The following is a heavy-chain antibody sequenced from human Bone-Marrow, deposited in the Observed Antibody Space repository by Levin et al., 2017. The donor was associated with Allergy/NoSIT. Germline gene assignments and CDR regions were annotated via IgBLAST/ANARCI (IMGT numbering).Heavy chain of an antibody. CDR2: IKSKAHGETT. CDR1: GFNFGDYA. Sequence: GGSLRLSCTTSGFNFGDYAMSWFRQAPGKGLEWVGLIKSKAHGETTEYAASLKARFTIPRNDSRSLAYLQMNRLKTEDTAVYYCSRDPSGGYTYGLHYFDYWGQGTLVTVSS. CDR3: SRDPSGGYTYGLHYFDY. J-gene: IGHJ4*02. V-gene: IGHV3-49*03. D-gene: IGHD5-18*01.